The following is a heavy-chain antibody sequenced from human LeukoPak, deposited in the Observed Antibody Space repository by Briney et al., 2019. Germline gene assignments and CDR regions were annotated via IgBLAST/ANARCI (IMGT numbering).Heavy chain of an antibody. Sequence: GGSLRLSCAASRFTFSSYSMNWVRQAPGKGLEWVSSISSSSSYIYYADSVKGRFTISRDNAKNSLYLQMNSLRAEDTAVYYCASGGTGTTGDWFDPWGQGTLVTVSS. D-gene: IGHD1-1*01. J-gene: IGHJ5*02. CDR2: ISSSSSYI. V-gene: IGHV3-21*01. CDR1: RFTFSSYS. CDR3: ASGGTGTTGDWFDP.